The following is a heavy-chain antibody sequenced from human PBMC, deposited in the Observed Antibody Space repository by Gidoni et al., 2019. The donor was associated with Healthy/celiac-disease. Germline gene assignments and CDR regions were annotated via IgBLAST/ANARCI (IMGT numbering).Heavy chain of an antibody. CDR2: IYYSGST. V-gene: IGHV4-31*03. J-gene: IGHJ4*02. D-gene: IGHD5-12*01. CDR3: ARAPDGYNYYVDY. CDR1: GGSTSSVGYY. Sequence: QVQLQESGPGLGTPSQTLSLTCTVSGGSTSSVGYYWRWIRQHPGKGLEWIGYIYYSGSTYYNPSLKSRLTISVDTSKNQFSLKLSSVTAADTAVYYCARAPDGYNYYVDYWGQGTLVTVSS.